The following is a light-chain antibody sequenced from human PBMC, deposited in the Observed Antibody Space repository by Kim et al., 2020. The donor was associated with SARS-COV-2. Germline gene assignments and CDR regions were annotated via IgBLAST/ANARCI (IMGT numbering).Light chain of an antibody. V-gene: IGLV2-14*03. CDR1: SSDVGGYDH. J-gene: IGLJ3*02. CDR2: NVN. Sequence: GQSITLSCTGSSSDVGGYDHVSWYQQHPDKVPKLMIYNVNKRPSGVSSRFSGSKSGNTASLTISGLQTEDEADYYCSSYATSDTWVFGGGTKVTVL. CDR3: SSYATSDTWV.